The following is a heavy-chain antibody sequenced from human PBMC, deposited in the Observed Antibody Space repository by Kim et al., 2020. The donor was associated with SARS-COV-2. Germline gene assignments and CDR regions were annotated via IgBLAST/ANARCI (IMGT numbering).Heavy chain of an antibody. V-gene: IGHV3-21*01. D-gene: IGHD4-17*01. J-gene: IGHJ4*02. Sequence: YADSVKRRYTIYRDDDKNSLYVQMNSLRAEDTAVYYCARDDYGDYNFDYWGQGTLVTVSA. CDR3: ARDDYGDYNFDY.